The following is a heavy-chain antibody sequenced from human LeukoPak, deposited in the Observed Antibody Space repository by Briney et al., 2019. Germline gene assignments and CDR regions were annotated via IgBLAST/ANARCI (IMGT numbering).Heavy chain of an antibody. CDR1: GFPFSTYS. Sequence: GGSLRLSCAASGFPFSTYSMNWVRQAPGQGLEWVSYIKSDSSVIYYADSVEGRFTISRDNGKNSLYLQMNSLRAEDKAVYFCARVKAGKRDFDYWGQGTLVTVSS. V-gene: IGHV3-48*01. J-gene: IGHJ4*02. CDR2: IKSDSSVI. D-gene: IGHD3-10*01. CDR3: ARVKAGKRDFDY.